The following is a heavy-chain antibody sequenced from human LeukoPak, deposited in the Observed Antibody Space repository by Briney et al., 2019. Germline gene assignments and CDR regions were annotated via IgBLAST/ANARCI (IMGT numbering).Heavy chain of an antibody. D-gene: IGHD1-26*01. CDR1: GGSISSGSYY. V-gene: IGHV4-61*02. CDR3: ARDSIVGATQDAFDI. J-gene: IGHJ3*02. Sequence: SETLSLTCTVSGGSISSGSYYWSWIRQPAGKGLEWIGRIYTSGSTNYNPSLKSRVTISVDTSKNQFSLKLSSVTAADTAVYYCARDSIVGATQDAFDIWGEGAMVTVSS. CDR2: IYTSGST.